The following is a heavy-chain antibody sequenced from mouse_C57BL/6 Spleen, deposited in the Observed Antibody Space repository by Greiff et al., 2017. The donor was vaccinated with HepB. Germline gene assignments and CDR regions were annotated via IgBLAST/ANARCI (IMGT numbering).Heavy chain of an antibody. D-gene: IGHD1-1*01. CDR3: ARGGITTVGDY. V-gene: IGHV1-69*01. CDR2: IDPSDSYT. Sequence: QVQLQQPGAELVMPGASVKLSCKASGYTFTSYWMHWVKQRPGQGLEWIGEIDPSDSYTNYNQKFKGKSTLTVDKSSSTAYMQLSSLTSEDSAVYYCARGGITTVGDYWGQGTTLTVSS. CDR1: GYTFTSYW. J-gene: IGHJ2*01.